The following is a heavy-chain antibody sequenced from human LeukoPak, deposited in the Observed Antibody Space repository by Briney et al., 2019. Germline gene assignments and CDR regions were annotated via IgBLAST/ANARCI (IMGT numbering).Heavy chain of an antibody. Sequence: GESLKISCRGSGYIFTNYWIGWVRQMPGEGLEWMGIFYPGDSDTRYSPSFQGQVTISADKSISTAYLQWSSLKASDTAMYYCARHLRGSATYPIDYWGQGTLVTVSS. CDR2: FYPGDSDT. D-gene: IGHD3-10*01. V-gene: IGHV5-51*01. CDR1: GYIFTNYW. CDR3: ARHLRGSATYPIDY. J-gene: IGHJ4*02.